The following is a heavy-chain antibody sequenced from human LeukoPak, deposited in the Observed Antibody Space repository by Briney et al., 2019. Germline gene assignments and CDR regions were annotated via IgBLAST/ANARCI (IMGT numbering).Heavy chain of an antibody. CDR2: ISGSGGST. Sequence: GGSLRLSCAASTFSFSNYSMNWVRQAPGKGLEWVSAISGSGGSTYYAVSVKGRFTISRDNSKNTLYLQMNSLRAEDTAVYYCAKQVVIVASFDYWGQGTLVTVSS. V-gene: IGHV3-23*01. D-gene: IGHD5-12*01. CDR1: TFSFSNYS. J-gene: IGHJ4*02. CDR3: AKQVVIVASFDY.